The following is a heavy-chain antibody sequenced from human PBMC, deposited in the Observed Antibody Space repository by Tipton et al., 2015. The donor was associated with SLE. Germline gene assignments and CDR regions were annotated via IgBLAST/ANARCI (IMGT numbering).Heavy chain of an antibody. D-gene: IGHD6-13*01. CDR2: IGTAGDT. CDR3: ARVGTGIAAAGTGYYYYGMDV. CDR1: GFTFSSYD. J-gene: IGHJ6*02. Sequence: LSLTCAASGFTFSSYDMHWVRQATGKGLEWVSAIGTAGDTYYPGSVKGRFTISRENAKNSLYLQMNSLRAEDTAVYYCARVGTGIAAAGTGYYYYGMDVWGQGTTVTVSS. V-gene: IGHV3-13*01.